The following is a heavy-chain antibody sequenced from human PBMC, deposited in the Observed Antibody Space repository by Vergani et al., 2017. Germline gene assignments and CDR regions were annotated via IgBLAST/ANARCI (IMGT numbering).Heavy chain of an antibody. CDR3: ARGNGYYDSSGYYVLYYYYGMDV. J-gene: IGHJ6*02. Sequence: EVQLVESGGGLVQPGGSLRLSCAASGFTFSSYAMHWVRQAPGKGLEYVSAISSNGGSTYYANSVKGRFTISRDNSKNTLYLQMGSLRAEDMAVYYCARGNGYYDSSGYYVLYYYYGMDVWGQGTTVTVSS. D-gene: IGHD3-22*01. CDR1: GFTFSSYA. CDR2: ISSNGGST. V-gene: IGHV3-64*01.